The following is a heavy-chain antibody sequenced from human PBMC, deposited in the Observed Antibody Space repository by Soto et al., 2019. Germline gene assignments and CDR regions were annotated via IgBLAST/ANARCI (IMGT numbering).Heavy chain of an antibody. J-gene: IGHJ5*02. CDR1: GGSISSGGYS. CDR2: IYHSGST. D-gene: IGHD2-21*02. CDR3: ARLRCGGDCFIDP. Sequence: PSETLSLTCAVSGGSISSGGYSWSWIRQPPGKGLEWIGYIYHSGSTYYNPSLKSRVTISVDTSKNQFSLKLSSVTAADTAVYYCARLRCGGDCFIDPWGQGTLVTVSS. V-gene: IGHV4-30-2*05.